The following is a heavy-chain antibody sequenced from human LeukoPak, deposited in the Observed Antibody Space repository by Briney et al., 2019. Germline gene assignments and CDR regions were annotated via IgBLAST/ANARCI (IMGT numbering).Heavy chain of an antibody. CDR2: IKQDGSEK. J-gene: IGHJ4*02. CDR1: GFTFSSYW. CDR3: ARTELAGDFDY. D-gene: IGHD6-19*01. V-gene: IGHV3-7*01. Sequence: PGGSLRLSCAASGFTFSSYWMSWVRQAPGKGLEWVANIKQDGSEKYYVDSVKGRFTITRDNAKNSLYLQMDSLRAEETAVYYCARTELAGDFDYWGQGTLVTVSS.